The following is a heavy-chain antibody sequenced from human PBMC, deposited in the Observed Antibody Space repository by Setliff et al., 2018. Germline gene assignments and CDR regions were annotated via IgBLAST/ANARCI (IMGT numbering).Heavy chain of an antibody. V-gene: IGHV4-39*01. CDR3: VRLHYGSGGYFNSLSAFDI. Sequence: PSETLSLTCIVSGDSISSNSHYWGWIRQPPGKGLEWIGTIYYSATTYCNPSLKSRVTVSVDTSKNQFSLRLSSVTAADTAVYYCVRLHYGSGGYFNSLSAFDIWGRGTMVTVSS. CDR1: GDSISSNSHY. CDR2: IYYSATT. D-gene: IGHD3-10*01. J-gene: IGHJ3*02.